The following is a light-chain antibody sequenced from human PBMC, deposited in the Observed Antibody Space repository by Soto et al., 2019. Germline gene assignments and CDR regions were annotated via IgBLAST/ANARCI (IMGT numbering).Light chain of an antibody. J-gene: IGLJ2*01. CDR2: GNT. CDR3: QSYDSSLSAHVV. Sequence: QPVLTQPPSVSGAPGQRVTISCTGSSSNIGAGYDVNWYQQLPGIAPQVLIYGNTNRASGVPDRFSASKSGTSASLAITGLQGEDEADYYCQSYDSSLSAHVVFGGGTKLTVL. CDR1: SSNIGAGYD. V-gene: IGLV1-40*01.